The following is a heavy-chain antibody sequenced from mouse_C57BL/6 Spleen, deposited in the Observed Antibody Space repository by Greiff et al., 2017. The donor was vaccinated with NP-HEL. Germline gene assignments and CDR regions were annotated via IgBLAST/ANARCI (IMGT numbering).Heavy chain of an antibody. J-gene: IGHJ3*01. Sequence: EVHLVESGGGLVQPGGSMKLSCVASGFTFSNYWMNWVRQSPEKGLEWVAQIRLKSDNYATHYAESVKGRFTISRDDSKSSVYLQMNNLRAEDTGIYYCTGPIYYDYDAEFAYWGQGTLVTVSA. CDR1: GFTFSNYW. V-gene: IGHV6-3*01. D-gene: IGHD2-4*01. CDR3: TGPIYYDYDAEFAY. CDR2: IRLKSDNYAT.